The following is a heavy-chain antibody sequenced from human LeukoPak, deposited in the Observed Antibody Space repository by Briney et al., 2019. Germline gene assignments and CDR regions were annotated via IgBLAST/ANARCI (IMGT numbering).Heavy chain of an antibody. Sequence: GGSLRLSCAASGFTVSSNYMSWVRQAPGKGLEWVSVIYSGGSTYYADSVKGRFTISRDNSKNTLYLQMNSLRAEDTAVYYCARTYYYDSSGFDYWGQGTLVTVSS. D-gene: IGHD3-22*01. J-gene: IGHJ4*02. CDR1: GFTVSSNY. CDR2: IYSGGST. V-gene: IGHV3-66*01. CDR3: ARTYYYDSSGFDY.